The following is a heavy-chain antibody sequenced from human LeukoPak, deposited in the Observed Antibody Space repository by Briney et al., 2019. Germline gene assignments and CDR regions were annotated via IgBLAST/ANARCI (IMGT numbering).Heavy chain of an antibody. CDR2: ISAYNGNT. J-gene: IGHJ5*02. V-gene: IGHV1-18*01. CDR1: GYTFTSYG. Sequence: ASVKVSCKASGYTFTSYGISWVRQAPGQGLEWMGWISAYNGNTNYAQKLQGRVTMTTDTSTSTAYMELRSLRSDDTAVYYCARDGFEYFPIGVCYTWSAPGGKGTLFTVSS. CDR3: ARDGFEYFPIGVCYTWSAP. D-gene: IGHD2-8*01.